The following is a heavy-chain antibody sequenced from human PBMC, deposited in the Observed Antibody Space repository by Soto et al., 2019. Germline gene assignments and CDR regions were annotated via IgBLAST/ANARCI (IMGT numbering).Heavy chain of an antibody. CDR1: GGSISSGGYY. D-gene: IGHD2-2*01. J-gene: IGHJ4*02. CDR3: ARELRCSSTSCHDVLLYFDY. V-gene: IGHV4-31*03. CDR2: IYYSGST. Sequence: QVQLQESGPGLVKPSQTLSLTCTVSGGSISSGGYYWSWIRQHPGKGLEWIGYIYYSGSTYYNPSLKSRVTISVDTSKNQFSLKLSSVTAADTAVYYCARELRCSSTSCHDVLLYFDYWGQGTLVTVSS.